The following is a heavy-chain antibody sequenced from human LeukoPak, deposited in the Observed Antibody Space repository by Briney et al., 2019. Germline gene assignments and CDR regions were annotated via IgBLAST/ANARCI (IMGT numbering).Heavy chain of an antibody. D-gene: IGHD3-22*01. CDR2: ISAYNGNT. Sequence: GASVKVSCKASGYTFTSYGISWVRQAPGQGLEWMGWISAYNGNTNYAQKLQGRVTMTTDTSTSTAYMELRSLRSDDTAVYYCARAWYYYDSSGYYRGSDYWGQGTLVTVSS. CDR1: GYTFTSYG. J-gene: IGHJ4*02. V-gene: IGHV1-18*01. CDR3: ARAWYYYDSSGYYRGSDY.